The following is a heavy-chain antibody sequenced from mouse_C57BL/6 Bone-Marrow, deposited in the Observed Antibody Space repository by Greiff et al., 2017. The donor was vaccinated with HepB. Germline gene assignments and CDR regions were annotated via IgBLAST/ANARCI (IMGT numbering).Heavy chain of an antibody. D-gene: IGHD2-4*01. CDR3: SEDSAVYYCACGDYGLYAMDY. V-gene: IGHV1-87*01. CDR2: GQGLEWIG. J-gene: IGHJ4*01. CDR1: YTFSRRVH. Sequence: QVQLQQSGPELVKPGASVKISCQAFYTFSRRVHFAIRDTNYWMQWVKQRPGQGLEWIGAIYPGNGDTSYNQKFKGKATLTADKSSSTAYMQLSSLTSEDSAVYYCACGDYGLYAMDYWGQGTSVTVSS.